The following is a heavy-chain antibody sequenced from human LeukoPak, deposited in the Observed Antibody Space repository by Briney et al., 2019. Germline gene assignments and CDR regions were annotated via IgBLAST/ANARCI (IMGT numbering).Heavy chain of an antibody. CDR1: GGSVSSGSYY. D-gene: IGHD3-3*01. Sequence: PSETLSLTCTVSGGSVSSGSYYWSWIRQPPGKGLELIGYIYYSGSTNYNPSLKSRVTISVDTSKNQFSLRLSSVTAADTAVYYCARSRSVLRFLEWLFFDYWGQGTLVTVSS. J-gene: IGHJ4*02. V-gene: IGHV4-61*01. CDR2: IYYSGST. CDR3: ARSRSVLRFLEWLFFDY.